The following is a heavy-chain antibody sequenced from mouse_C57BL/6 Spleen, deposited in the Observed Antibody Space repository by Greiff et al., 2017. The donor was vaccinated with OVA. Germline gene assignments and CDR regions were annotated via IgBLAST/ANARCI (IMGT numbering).Heavy chain of an antibody. J-gene: IGHJ3*01. V-gene: IGHV1-82*01. D-gene: IGHD2-3*01. CDR3: ARSRDGYYGGFAY. Sequence: QVQLKESGPELVKPGASVKISCKASGYAFSSSWMNWVKQRPGKGLEWIGRIYPGDGDTNYNGKFKGKATLTADKSSSTAYIQLSSLTSEDSAVYFCARSRDGYYGGFAYWGQGTLVTVSA. CDR2: IYPGDGDT. CDR1: GYAFSSSW.